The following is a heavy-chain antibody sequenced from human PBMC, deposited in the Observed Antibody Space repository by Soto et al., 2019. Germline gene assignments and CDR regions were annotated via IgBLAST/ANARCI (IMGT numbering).Heavy chain of an antibody. CDR3: VHSRCGGDCLQSYPSHYNYGLDV. D-gene: IGHD2-21*02. V-gene: IGHV2-5*02. Sequence: QITLKESGPTLVKPTQPLTLTCTFSGFSLSTSGVGVGWIRQPPGKALEWLALIYWDNDKRYSPSLQGRLTITKDPSKDPVVLTMSNMDPVDTATYYCVHSRCGGDCLQSYPSHYNYGLDVWGQGTTVPVSS. J-gene: IGHJ6*02. CDR2: IYWDNDK. CDR1: GFSLSTSGVG.